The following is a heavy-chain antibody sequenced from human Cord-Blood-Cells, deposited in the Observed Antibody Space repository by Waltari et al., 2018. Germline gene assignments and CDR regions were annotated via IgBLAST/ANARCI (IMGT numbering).Heavy chain of an antibody. D-gene: IGHD6-13*01. CDR3: ARREVNSSSWAVDL. CDR1: GGSFSGYY. Sequence: QVQLQQWGAGLLKPSETLSLTCAVYGGSFSGYYWSWICQPPGKGREWIGEINHSGSTSYSPSLMGRITISVDTSKNQFSLELSSVTAAETAVYYWARREVNSSSWAVDLWGRGTLVTVAS. J-gene: IGHJ2*01. CDR2: INHSGST. V-gene: IGHV4-34*01.